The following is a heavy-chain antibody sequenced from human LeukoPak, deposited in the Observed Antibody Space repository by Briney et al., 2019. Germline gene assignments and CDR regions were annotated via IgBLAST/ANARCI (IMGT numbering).Heavy chain of an antibody. CDR3: AHRPRTVGAPGWFDP. CDR2: IYWNDDK. V-gene: IGHV2-5*01. Sequence: SGPTLVNPTRTLTLTCTFSGFSLSTSGVGVGWFRQPPGKALEWLALIYWNDDKRYSPSLKSRLTITKDTSKNQVVLTMTNMDPVDTATYYCAHRPRTVGAPGWFDPWGQGTLVTVSS. D-gene: IGHD1-26*01. J-gene: IGHJ5*02. CDR1: GFSLSTSGVG.